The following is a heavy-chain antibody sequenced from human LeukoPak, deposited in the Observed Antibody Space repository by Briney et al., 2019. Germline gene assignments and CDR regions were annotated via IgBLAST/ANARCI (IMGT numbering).Heavy chain of an antibody. V-gene: IGHV3-23*01. D-gene: IGHD6-6*01. Sequence: GGSLRLSCAASGFTFSNHGMSWVRQASGKGLEWVSAVSDSGSDTYYADSVKGRFTVSRDNSKNTLYLQMNSLRAEDTAVYYCAKRVPYSSSSVYFDSWGQGTLVTVSS. CDR2: VSDSGSDT. CDR3: AKRVPYSSSSVYFDS. CDR1: GFTFSNHG. J-gene: IGHJ4*02.